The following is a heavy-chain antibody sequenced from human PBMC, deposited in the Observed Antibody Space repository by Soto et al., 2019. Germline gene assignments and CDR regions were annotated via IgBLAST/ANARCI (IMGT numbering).Heavy chain of an antibody. J-gene: IGHJ3*02. V-gene: IGHV3-66*01. CDR2: IYSGGST. CDR1: GFTVSSNY. Sequence: GGSLRLSCAASGFTVSSNYMSWVRQAPGKGLEWVSVIYSGGSTYYADSVKGRFTISRDNSKNTLYLQMNSLRAEDTAVYYCASRTIDYGEPDAFDIWGQGTMVTVSS. CDR3: ASRTIDYGEPDAFDI. D-gene: IGHD4-17*01.